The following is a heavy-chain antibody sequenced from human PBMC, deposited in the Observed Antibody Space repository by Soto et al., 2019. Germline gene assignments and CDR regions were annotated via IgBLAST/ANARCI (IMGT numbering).Heavy chain of an antibody. CDR2: IYYSGST. Sequence: SETLSLTCTVSGGSISSYCWSWIRQPPGKGLEWIGYIYYSGSTNYNPSLKSRVTISVDTSKNQFSLKLSSVTAADTAVYYCVRDTGYCSGGSCLNDAFDIWGQGTMVTVSS. V-gene: IGHV4-59*01. CDR3: VRDTGYCSGGSCLNDAFDI. J-gene: IGHJ3*02. D-gene: IGHD2-15*01. CDR1: GGSISSYC.